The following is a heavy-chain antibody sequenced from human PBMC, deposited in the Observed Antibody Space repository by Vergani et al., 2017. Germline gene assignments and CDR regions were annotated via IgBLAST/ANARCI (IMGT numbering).Heavy chain of an antibody. CDR1: GYTFNGYY. D-gene: IGHD2-2*01. CDR2: INPNSGGT. CDR3: ARDILNIVVVPAANILGLDY. V-gene: IGHV1-2*02. Sequence: QVQLVQSGAEVKKPGASVKVSCKASGYTFNGYYMHWVRQAPGQGLEWMGWINPNSGGTNYAQKFQGRVTMTRDTPISTAYMELSRLRSDDTAVYYCARDILNIVVVPAANILGLDYWGQGTLVSVSS. J-gene: IGHJ4*02.